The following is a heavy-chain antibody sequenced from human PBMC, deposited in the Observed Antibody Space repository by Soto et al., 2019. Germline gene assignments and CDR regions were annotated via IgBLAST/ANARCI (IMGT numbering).Heavy chain of an antibody. CDR2: IYHGGST. V-gene: IGHV4-38-2*01. CDR1: VYSISSRYY. D-gene: IGHD3-22*01. Sequence: SEALSLTGAVPVYSISSRYYWGCLRQPPGKGPEWIGSIYHGGSTYYNPSLNSRVTLSIDMTNNHVSLILNSVTAADTAVYHCARVGPWVPYYYDSSPYTFENWFDPWGQGTLVPVSS. J-gene: IGHJ5*02. CDR3: ARVGPWVPYYYDSSPYTFENWFDP.